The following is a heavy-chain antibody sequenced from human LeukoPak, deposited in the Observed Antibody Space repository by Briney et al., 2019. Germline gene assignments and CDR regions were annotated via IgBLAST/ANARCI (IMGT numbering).Heavy chain of an antibody. CDR3: ARSEGDTAEVFPIVAFDI. Sequence: PGGSLRLSCAASGFTFSSYWMSWVRQAPGKGLEWVANIKQDGSEKYYVDSVKGRFTISRDNAKNSLYLQMNILRAEDTAVYYCARSEGDTAEVFPIVAFDIWGQGTMVTVSS. CDR1: GFTFSSYW. V-gene: IGHV3-7*01. D-gene: IGHD2-21*01. J-gene: IGHJ3*02. CDR2: IKQDGSEK.